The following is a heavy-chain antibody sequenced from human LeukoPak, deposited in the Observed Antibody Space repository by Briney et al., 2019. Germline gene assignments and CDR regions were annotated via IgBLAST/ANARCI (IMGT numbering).Heavy chain of an antibody. V-gene: IGHV3-9*01. CDR1: RLTFDVYA. CDR3: ARKTLGGYSSSWYGWFDP. D-gene: IGHD6-13*01. J-gene: IGHJ5*02. CDR2: ISWNTGSI. Sequence: PGRCLILAFSAPRLTFDVYAIDSGRQARGKMLGWVSRISWNTGSIGYADSVKGRFTISRDNAKNSLYLQMNSLRAEDTALYYCARKTLGGYSSSWYGWFDPWGQGTLVTVSS.